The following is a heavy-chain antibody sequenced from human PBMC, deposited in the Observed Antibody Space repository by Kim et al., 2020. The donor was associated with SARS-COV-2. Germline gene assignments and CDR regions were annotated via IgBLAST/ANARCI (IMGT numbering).Heavy chain of an antibody. CDR3: ARGVERGY. Sequence: SGSTNYNPSLKSRVTISVDTSKNQFSLKLSSVTAADTAVYYCARGVERGYWGQGTLVTVSS. J-gene: IGHJ4*02. V-gene: IGHV4-59*09. CDR2: SGST. D-gene: IGHD1-1*01.